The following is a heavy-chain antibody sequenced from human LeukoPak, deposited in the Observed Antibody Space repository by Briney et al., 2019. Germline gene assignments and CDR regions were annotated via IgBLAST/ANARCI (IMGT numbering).Heavy chain of an antibody. V-gene: IGHV3-23*01. CDR3: AKDLDYGDYNLGFGY. J-gene: IGHJ4*02. CDR2: ISGSGGST. D-gene: IGHD4-17*01. CDR1: GFTFSSYA. Sequence: GGSLRLSCAASGFTFSSYAMSWVRQAPGKGLEWVSAISGSGGSTYYADSVKGRFTISRDNSKNTLYLQVNSLRAEDTAVYYCAKDLDYGDYNLGFGYWGQGTLVTVSS.